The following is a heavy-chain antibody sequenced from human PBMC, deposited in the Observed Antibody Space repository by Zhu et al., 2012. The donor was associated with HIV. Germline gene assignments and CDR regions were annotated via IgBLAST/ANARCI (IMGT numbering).Heavy chain of an antibody. CDR1: TYSFNSINRNYY. CDR2: ISHIGTT. V-gene: IGHV4-38-2*02. J-gene: IGHJ4*02. Sequence: QVHLQESGPGLVKPSETLSLSCTISTYSFNSINRNYYWGWVRQPPGKGLEWIGSISHIGTTYYNPSLKSRVTMSMDTSKKQFSLRLTSVTAADTAIYFCSSLLNYGSGSYYSWVQIEYWGQGNPGLRLL. CDR3: SSLLNYGSGSYYSWVQIEY. D-gene: IGHD3-10*01.